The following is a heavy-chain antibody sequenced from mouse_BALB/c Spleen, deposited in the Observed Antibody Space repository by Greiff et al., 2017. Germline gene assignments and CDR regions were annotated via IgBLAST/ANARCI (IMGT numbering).Heavy chain of an antibody. J-gene: IGHJ4*01. D-gene: IGHD1-1*01. Sequence: VQLQQSGAELMKPGASVKISCKATGYTFSSYWIEWVKQRPGHGLEWIGEILPGSGSTNYNEKFKGKATFTADTSSNTAYMQLSSLTSEDSAVYYCARDYGSSYGDAMDYWGQGTSVTVSS. CDR1: GYTFSSYW. CDR3: ARDYGSSYGDAMDY. CDR2: ILPGSGST. V-gene: IGHV1-9*01.